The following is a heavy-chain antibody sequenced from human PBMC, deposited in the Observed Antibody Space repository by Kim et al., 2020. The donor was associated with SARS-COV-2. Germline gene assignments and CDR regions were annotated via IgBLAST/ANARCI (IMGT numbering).Heavy chain of an antibody. V-gene: IGHV3-48*02. D-gene: IGHD3-22*01. CDR1: ALTFSTYA. CDR2: ISSGSSTI. Sequence: GGSLRLSCAAPALTFSTYAVNWVRQAPGKGLEWVSYISSGSSTIYYADSVKGRFTLSRDNAKNSLYLQMNSLRDEDTAVYYCVGHYDSSGYDAFDIWGQGTMVTVSS. CDR3: VGHYDSSGYDAFDI. J-gene: IGHJ3*02.